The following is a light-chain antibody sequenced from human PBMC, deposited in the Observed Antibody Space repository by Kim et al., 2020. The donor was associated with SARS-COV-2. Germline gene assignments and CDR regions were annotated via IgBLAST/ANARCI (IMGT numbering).Light chain of an antibody. Sequence: APEDSATLSCTTSQTINNILVWYQQPPGQAPRLLIYDATTRATGVPAMFIGSGSETDFTLTSSSLQSEDFAVYYCQHASDCPPLTFGQGTKVDIK. CDR1: QTINNI. CDR3: QHASDCPPLT. J-gene: IGKJ1*01. V-gene: IGKV3-15*01. CDR2: DAT.